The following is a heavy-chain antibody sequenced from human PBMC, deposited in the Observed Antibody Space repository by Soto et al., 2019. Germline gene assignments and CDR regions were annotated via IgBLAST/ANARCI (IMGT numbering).Heavy chain of an antibody. CDR1: GFTFSSYA. V-gene: IGHV3-30-3*01. J-gene: IGHJ4*02. CDR2: ISYDGSNK. D-gene: IGHD4-4*01. Sequence: GGSLRLSCAASGFTFSSYAMHWVRQAPGKGLEWVAVISYDGSNKYYADSVKGRFTISRDNSKNTLYLQMNSLRAEDTAVYYCARSGTVTTFGHFDYWGQGTLVTVSS. CDR3: ARSGTVTTFGHFDY.